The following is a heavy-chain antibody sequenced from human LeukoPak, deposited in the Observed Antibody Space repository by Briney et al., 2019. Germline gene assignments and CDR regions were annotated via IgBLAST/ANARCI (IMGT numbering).Heavy chain of an antibody. J-gene: IGHJ4*02. CDR1: GGTFSSYA. Sequence: SVKVSCKASGGTFSSYAISWVRQAPGQGLEWMGRIIPIFGTANYAQKFQGRVTITTDESTSTAYMKLSSLRSEDTAVYYCARDRDYGSGSYYFDYWGQGTLVTVSS. CDR2: IIPIFGTA. CDR3: ARDRDYGSGSYYFDY. D-gene: IGHD3-10*01. V-gene: IGHV1-69*05.